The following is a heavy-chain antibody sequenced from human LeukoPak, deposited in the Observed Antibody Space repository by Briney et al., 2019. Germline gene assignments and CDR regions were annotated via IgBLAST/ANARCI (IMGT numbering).Heavy chain of an antibody. CDR3: ARSSTPGWFQCWFDP. CDR1: GFTFSSYG. D-gene: IGHD6-19*01. V-gene: IGHV3-33*01. CDR2: IWYDGSNK. J-gene: IGHJ5*02. Sequence: GGSLRLSCAASGFTFSSYGMHWVRQAPGKGLEWVAVIWYDGSNKYYADSVKGRFTISRDNSKNTLYLQMNSLRAEDTAVYYCARSSTPGWFQCWFDPWGQGTLVTVSS.